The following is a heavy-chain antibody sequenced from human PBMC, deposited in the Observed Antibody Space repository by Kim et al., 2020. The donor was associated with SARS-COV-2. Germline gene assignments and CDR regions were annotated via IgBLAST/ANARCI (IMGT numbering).Heavy chain of an antibody. D-gene: IGHD1-26*01. V-gene: IGHV3-21*01. J-gene: IGHJ3*02. CDR3: ARDGYVGATGAFDI. CDR1: GFTFSSYS. CDR2: ISSSSSYI. Sequence: GGSLRLSCAASGFTFSSYSMNWVRQAPGKGLEWVSSISSSSSYIYYADSVKGRFTISRDNAKNSLYRQMNSLRAEDTAVYYCARDGYVGATGAFDIWGQGTMVTVSS.